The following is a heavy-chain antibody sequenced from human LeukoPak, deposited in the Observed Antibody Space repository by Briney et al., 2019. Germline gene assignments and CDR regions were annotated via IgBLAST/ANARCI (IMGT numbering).Heavy chain of an antibody. V-gene: IGHV4-39*07. Sequence: SETLSLTCTVSGSSFTSNNYYWGWIRQPPGKGLEWIGSIYYSGSTNYNPSLKSRVTISVDTSKNQFSLKLSSVTAADTAVYYCARALSGTFDYWGQGTLVTVSS. CDR1: GSSFTSNNYY. J-gene: IGHJ4*02. CDR3: ARALSGTFDY. CDR2: IYYSGST. D-gene: IGHD3-10*01.